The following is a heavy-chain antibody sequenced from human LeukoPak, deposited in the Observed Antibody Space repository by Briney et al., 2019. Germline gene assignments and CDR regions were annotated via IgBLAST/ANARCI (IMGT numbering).Heavy chain of an antibody. Sequence: GESLRLSCAASGFTFDDYAMHWVRQAPGKGLEWVSGISWNSGSIGYADSVKGRFTISRDNAKNSLYLQMNSLRAEDTALYYCAKARWGRALWFGEYDYWGQGTLVTVSS. V-gene: IGHV3-9*01. CDR2: ISWNSGSI. J-gene: IGHJ4*02. D-gene: IGHD3-10*01. CDR1: GFTFDDYA. CDR3: AKARWGRALWFGEYDY.